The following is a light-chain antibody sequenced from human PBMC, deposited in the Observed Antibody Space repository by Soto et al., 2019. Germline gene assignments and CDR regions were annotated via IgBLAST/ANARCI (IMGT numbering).Light chain of an antibody. CDR1: SSDVGGYNY. Sequence: QSALTQPASVSGSPGQSITISCTGTSSDVGGYNYVSWYQQHPGKATKLMIYEVSNRPSGVSNRFSGSKSGNTASLTISGVQAEDEADYYCSSYTSSSPLEGVVFGGGTKLTVL. J-gene: IGLJ2*01. CDR3: SSYTSSSPLEGVV. V-gene: IGLV2-14*01. CDR2: EVS.